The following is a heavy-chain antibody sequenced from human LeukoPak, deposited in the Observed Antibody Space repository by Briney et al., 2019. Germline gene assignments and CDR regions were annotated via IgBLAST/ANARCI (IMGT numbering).Heavy chain of an antibody. CDR3: AKGLYYGSGSYSKYFDS. D-gene: IGHD3-10*01. Sequence: GGSLRLSCAASGFTFNTYAMTWVRQAPGKGLEWVSTINGGDGTTYSADSVKGRFILSRDDSKNSVDLQLNSLRVEDTAIYFCAKGLYYGSGSYSKYFDSWGQGTLATVSS. CDR1: GFTFNTYA. CDR2: INGGDGTT. J-gene: IGHJ4*02. V-gene: IGHV3-23*01.